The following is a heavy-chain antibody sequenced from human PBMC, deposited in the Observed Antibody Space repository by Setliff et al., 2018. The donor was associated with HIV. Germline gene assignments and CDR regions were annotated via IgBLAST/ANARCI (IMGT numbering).Heavy chain of an antibody. V-gene: IGHV4-39*01. D-gene: IGHD5-18*01. Sequence: SETLSLTCTVSGGSISTSRYYWGWIRQPPGKGLEWIGSINYRGNTYYNPSLKSRAAISVDTSKNQISLKLSSVTAADTAVYYCASDLPYNYGHAGLDYWGLGTLVTVSS. CDR2: INYRGNT. CDR3: ASDLPYNYGHAGLDY. CDR1: GGSISTSRYY. J-gene: IGHJ4*02.